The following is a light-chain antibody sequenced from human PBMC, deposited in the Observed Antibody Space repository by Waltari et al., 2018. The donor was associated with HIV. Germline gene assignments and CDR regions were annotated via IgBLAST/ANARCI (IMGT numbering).Light chain of an antibody. CDR1: SGHSSYA. CDR3: QTWGSGIEV. CDR2: LNSDGSH. Sequence: QLVLTQSPSASASLGASVKLTCTLSSGHSSYAIVWHQQQPEKGPRYLIKLNSDGSHHKGDGIPDRFSGSSSGAERYLTISSLQSEDEADYYCQTWGSGIEVFGGGTKLTVL. J-gene: IGLJ2*01. V-gene: IGLV4-69*01.